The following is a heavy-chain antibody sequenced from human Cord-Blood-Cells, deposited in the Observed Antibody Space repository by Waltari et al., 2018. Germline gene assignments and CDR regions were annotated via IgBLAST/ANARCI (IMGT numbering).Heavy chain of an antibody. CDR3: ARYCSGGSCYDAFDI. CDR2: IYYSGST. D-gene: IGHD2-15*01. J-gene: IGHJ3*02. Sequence: QLQLQESGPGLVKPSETLSLTCTVSGGSISSSSYYWGWIRQPPGKGLEWIGRIYYSGSTYYNPSLKSRVTISVDTSKNQFSLKLSSVTAADTAVYYCARYCSGGSCYDAFDIWGQGTMVTVSS. V-gene: IGHV4-39*01. CDR1: GGSISSSSYY.